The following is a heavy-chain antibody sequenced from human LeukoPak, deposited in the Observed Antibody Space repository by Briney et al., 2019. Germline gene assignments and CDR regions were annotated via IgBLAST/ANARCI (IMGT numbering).Heavy chain of an antibody. V-gene: IGHV1-69*13. CDR1: GGTFSSYA. D-gene: IGHD5-12*01. Sequence: ASVKVSCKASGGTFSSYAISWVRQAPGQGVEWMGGIIPIFGTANYAQKFQGRVTITADESTSTAYMELSSLRSEDTAVYYCARVSPKEDSGYDDYWGQGTLVTVSS. J-gene: IGHJ4*02. CDR2: IIPIFGTA. CDR3: ARVSPKEDSGYDDY.